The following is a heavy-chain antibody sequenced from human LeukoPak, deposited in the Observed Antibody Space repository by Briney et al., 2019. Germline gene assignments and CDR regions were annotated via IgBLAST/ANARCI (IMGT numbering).Heavy chain of an antibody. CDR3: ARFDHVWETHGMDAFDL. Sequence: SKTLSLTCAVSGYSISRGYSWGWIRQPPGKGLEWIGNMYHSESTHYNPSLKSRATISPDTSKNQFSLKLTSVTASDTAVYYCARFDHVWETHGMDAFDLWGQGTMVTVSS. V-gene: IGHV4-38-2*01. CDR1: GYSISRGYS. J-gene: IGHJ3*01. CDR2: MYHSEST. D-gene: IGHD3-16*01.